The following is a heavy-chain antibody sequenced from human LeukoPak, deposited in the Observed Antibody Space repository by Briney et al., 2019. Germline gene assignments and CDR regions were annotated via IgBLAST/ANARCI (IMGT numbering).Heavy chain of an antibody. CDR1: GGSISSYY. CDR3: ARNIAARPPYFDY. CDR2: IYYSGST. V-gene: IGHV4-59*08. Sequence: PSETLSLTCTVSGGSISSYYWSWIRQPPGKALEWIGYIYYSGSTNYNPSLKSRVTISVDTSKNQFSLKLSSVTAADTAVYYCARNIAARPPYFDYWGQGTLVTVSS. J-gene: IGHJ4*02. D-gene: IGHD6-6*01.